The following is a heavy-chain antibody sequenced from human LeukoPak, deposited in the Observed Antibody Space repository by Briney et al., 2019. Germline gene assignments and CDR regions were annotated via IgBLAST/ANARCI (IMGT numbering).Heavy chain of an antibody. J-gene: IGHJ3*02. V-gene: IGHV1-18*01. CDR1: GYAFSSYA. CDR3: ARERFGWYSAFDI. Sequence: ASVKVSCKTSGYAFSSYAFSWVRQAPGQGLEWMGWISPYNDNTNYAQKFQGRVIMTTDTSTSTAYMELSSLRSEDTAVYYCARERFGWYSAFDIWGQGTMVTVSS. D-gene: IGHD6-19*01. CDR2: ISPYNDNT.